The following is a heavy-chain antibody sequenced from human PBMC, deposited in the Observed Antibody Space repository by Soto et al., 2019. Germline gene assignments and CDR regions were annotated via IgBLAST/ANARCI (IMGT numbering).Heavy chain of an antibody. J-gene: IGHJ6*03. CDR2: IYYSGST. CDR1: GGSISSSSYY. V-gene: IGHV4-39*01. Sequence: SETLSLTCTVSGGSISSSSYYWGWIRQPPGKGLEWIGSIYYSGSTYYNPSLKSRVTISVDTSKNQFSLKLSSVTAADTAVYYCARLGGTILYYYYMDVWGKGTTVTVSS. CDR3: ARLGGTILYYYYMDV. D-gene: IGHD2-2*01.